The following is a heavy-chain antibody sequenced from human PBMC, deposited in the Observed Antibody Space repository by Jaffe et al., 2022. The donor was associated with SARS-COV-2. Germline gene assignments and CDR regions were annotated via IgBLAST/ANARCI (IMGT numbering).Heavy chain of an antibody. Sequence: QVQLQQWGAGLLKPSETLSLTCAVYGGSFSGYYWSWIRQPPGKGLEWIGEINHSGSTNYNPSLKSRVTISVDTSKNQFSLKLSSVTAADTAVYYCARGVGEDSSSWYGSWGQGTLVTVSS. J-gene: IGHJ4*02. V-gene: IGHV4-34*01. CDR3: ARGVGEDSSSWYGS. CDR2: INHSGST. CDR1: GGSFSGYY. D-gene: IGHD6-13*01.